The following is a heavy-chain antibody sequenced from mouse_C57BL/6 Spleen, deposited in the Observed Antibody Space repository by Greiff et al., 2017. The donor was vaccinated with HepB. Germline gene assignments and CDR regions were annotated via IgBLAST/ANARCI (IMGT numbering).Heavy chain of an antibody. J-gene: IGHJ3*01. CDR1: GYTFTDHT. Sequence: QVQLQQSDAELVKPGASVKISCKVSGYTFTDHTIHWMKQRPDQGLEWIGYIYPRDGSTKYNEKFKGKATLTADKSSSTAYMQLNSLTSEDSAVYFCARSLYYDYDVYPLFAYWGQGTLVTVSA. D-gene: IGHD2-4*01. CDR2: IYPRDGST. V-gene: IGHV1-78*01. CDR3: ARSLYYDYDVYPLFAY.